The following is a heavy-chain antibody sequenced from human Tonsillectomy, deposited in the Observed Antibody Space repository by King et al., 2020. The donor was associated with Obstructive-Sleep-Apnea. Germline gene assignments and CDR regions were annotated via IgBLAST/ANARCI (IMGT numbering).Heavy chain of an antibody. CDR3: ARDPPHPYYYDTSGSNY. D-gene: IGHD3-22*01. CDR2: IYSSGNT. Sequence: LQLQESGPGLVKPSETLSLTCTVSGGSISSSNYYWGWIRQPPGKGLEWIGSIYSSGNTYYNPSLKSRVTLSVATSKNQFSLKLTSVTAADTAVYYCARDPPHPYYYDTSGSNYWGQGTLVTVSS. CDR1: GGSISSSNYY. J-gene: IGHJ4*02. V-gene: IGHV4-39*07.